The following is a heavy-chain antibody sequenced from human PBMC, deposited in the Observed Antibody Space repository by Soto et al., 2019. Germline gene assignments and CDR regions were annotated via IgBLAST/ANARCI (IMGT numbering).Heavy chain of an antibody. D-gene: IGHD6-13*01. CDR3: GRDRRWAIDF. CDR1: GFSLSNYV. CDR2: INDRSSAI. V-gene: IGHV3-48*02. Sequence: GGSLRLSCAASGFSLSNYVMNWVRQAPGRGLEWVSHINDRSSAIYYADSVKGRFTISRDNAKSSLYLQINSLRDEDTAIYYCGRDRRWAIDFWGQGTLVTVSS. J-gene: IGHJ4*02.